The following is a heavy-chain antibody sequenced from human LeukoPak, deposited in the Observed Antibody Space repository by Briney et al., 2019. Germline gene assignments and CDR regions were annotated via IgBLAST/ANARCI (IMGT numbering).Heavy chain of an antibody. D-gene: IGHD5-18*01. CDR1: GYTFTSYA. Sequence: ASVKVSCKASGYTFTSYAMNWVRQAPGQGLEWMGWINTNTGNPTYAQGFTGRFVFSLDTSVSTAYLQISILKAEDTAVYYCARDISWGYSYGGYRYWGQGTLVTVSS. CDR2: INTNTGNP. J-gene: IGHJ4*02. CDR3: ARDISWGYSYGGYRY. V-gene: IGHV7-4-1*02.